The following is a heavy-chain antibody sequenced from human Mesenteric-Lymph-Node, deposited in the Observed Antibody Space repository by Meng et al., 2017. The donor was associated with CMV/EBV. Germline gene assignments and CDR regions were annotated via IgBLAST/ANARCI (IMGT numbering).Heavy chain of an antibody. CDR3: TRLPRTITFYFGAFDS. CDR1: GFTFGDYA. Sequence: GGSLRLSCTGSGFTFGDYAMSWVRQAPGQGLEWVSLIRSKAHGGTTDYAASVKGRFTISRDDSKSIAYLQMNSLETEDTAVYYCTRLPRTITFYFGAFDSWAQGTLVTVSS. V-gene: IGHV3-49*04. D-gene: IGHD2/OR15-2a*01. CDR2: IRSKAHGGTT. J-gene: IGHJ4*02.